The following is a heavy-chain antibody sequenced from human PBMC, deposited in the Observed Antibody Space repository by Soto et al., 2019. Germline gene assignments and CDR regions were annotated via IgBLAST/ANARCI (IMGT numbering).Heavy chain of an antibody. D-gene: IGHD5-12*01. CDR1: GFTFSSYA. Sequence: QPGGFLRLSCAASGFTFSSYAMSWVRQAPGKGLEWVSAISGSGGSTYYADSVKGRFTISRDNSKNTLYLQMNSLRAEDTAVYYCAKAPVATSLQDYWGHGTLVTVSS. CDR2: ISGSGGST. CDR3: AKAPVATSLQDY. J-gene: IGHJ4*01. V-gene: IGHV3-23*01.